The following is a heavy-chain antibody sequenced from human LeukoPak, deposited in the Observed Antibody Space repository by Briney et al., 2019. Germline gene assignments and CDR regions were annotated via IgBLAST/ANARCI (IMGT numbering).Heavy chain of an antibody. Sequence: GGSLRLSCAASGFTFSSYGMHWVRQAPGKGLEWVAFIRYDGSNKYYADSVKGRFTISRDNSKNTLYLQMNSLRAEDTAVYYCANHFLGSVFGVVKPGGLQNYWGQGTLVTVSS. CDR3: ANHFLGSVFGVVKPGGLQNY. J-gene: IGHJ4*02. CDR1: GFTFSSYG. D-gene: IGHD3-3*01. CDR2: IRYDGSNK. V-gene: IGHV3-30*02.